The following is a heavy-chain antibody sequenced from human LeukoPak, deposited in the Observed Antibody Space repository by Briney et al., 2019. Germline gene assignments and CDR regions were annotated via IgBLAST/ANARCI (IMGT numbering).Heavy chain of an antibody. D-gene: IGHD6-13*01. CDR1: GYTFTSYG. Sequence: ASVKVSCKASGYTFTSYGISWVRQAPGQGLEWMGWISAYNGNTNYAQELQGRVTMTTDTSTSTAYMELRSLRSDDTAVYYCARDGAAAGRYYYYYYGMDVWGKGTTVTVSS. J-gene: IGHJ6*04. V-gene: IGHV1-18*04. CDR2: ISAYNGNT. CDR3: ARDGAAAGRYYYYYYGMDV.